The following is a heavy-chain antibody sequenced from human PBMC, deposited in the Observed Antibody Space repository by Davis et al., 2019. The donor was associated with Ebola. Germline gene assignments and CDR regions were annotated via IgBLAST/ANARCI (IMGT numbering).Heavy chain of an antibody. J-gene: IGHJ6*02. CDR1: GFTFSSYD. CDR2: IWYDGSNK. V-gene: IGHV3-33*01. Sequence: GESLKISCAASGFTFSSYDMHWVRQAPGKGLEWVAVIWYDGSNKYYADSVKGRYTISRDNSKNTLYLQMNSLRAEDTAVYYCARDNCSGGSCWYGMDVWGQGTTVTVSS. D-gene: IGHD2-15*01. CDR3: ARDNCSGGSCWYGMDV.